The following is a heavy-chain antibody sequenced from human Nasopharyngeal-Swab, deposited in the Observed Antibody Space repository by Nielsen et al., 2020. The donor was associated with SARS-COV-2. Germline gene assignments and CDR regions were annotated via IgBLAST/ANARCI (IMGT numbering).Heavy chain of an antibody. CDR2: IKQDGSEK. CDR1: GFPFNIYW. Sequence: GGSLRLSCAASGFPFNIYWMSWVRQAPGKGLEWVANIKQDGSEKYYVNSVKGRFTISRDNAKNSLYPQMNSLRAEDTAVYYCARDPIPAGGSDGFDIWGQGTTVTVSS. J-gene: IGHJ3*02. V-gene: IGHV3-7*01. CDR3: ARDPIPAGGSDGFDI. D-gene: IGHD1-26*01.